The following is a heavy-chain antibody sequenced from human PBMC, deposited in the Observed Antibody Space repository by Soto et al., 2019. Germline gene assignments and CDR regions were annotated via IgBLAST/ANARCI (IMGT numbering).Heavy chain of an antibody. J-gene: IGHJ4*02. CDR1: GCSISSGGYS. Sequence: PSETLSLTCAVSGCSISSGGYSWSWIRQPPGKGLEWIGYIYHSGSTYYNPSLKSRVTISVDRSKNQFSLKLSSVTAADTAVYYCASLYGDYVTFDYWGQGTLVTVSS. V-gene: IGHV4-30-2*01. CDR3: ASLYGDYVTFDY. D-gene: IGHD4-17*01. CDR2: IYHSGST.